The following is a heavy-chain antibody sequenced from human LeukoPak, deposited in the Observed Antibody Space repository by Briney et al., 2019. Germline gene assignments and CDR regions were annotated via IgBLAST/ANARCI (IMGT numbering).Heavy chain of an antibody. D-gene: IGHD3-10*01. CDR3: TRKRWFGEFYYFDY. J-gene: IGHJ4*02. CDR1: GYTFTSYG. V-gene: IGHV1-18*01. Sequence: ASVKVSCKASGYTFTSYGISWVRQAPGQGLEWMGWISAYNGNTNYAQKLQGRVTMTTDTSTSTAYMELRSLRSDDTAVYYCTRKRWFGEFYYFDYWGQGTLVTVSS. CDR2: ISAYNGNT.